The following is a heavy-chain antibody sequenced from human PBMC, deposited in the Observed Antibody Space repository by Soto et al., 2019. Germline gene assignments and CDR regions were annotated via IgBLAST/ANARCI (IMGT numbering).Heavy chain of an antibody. V-gene: IGHV5-51*01. CDR3: ARPSDVGLASSFEY. CDR2: IYPGSSNT. J-gene: IGHJ4*02. CDR1: GYSLTNYW. Sequence: GESLKISCKGSGYSLTNYWIGWVRQMPGTGLEWMGIIYPGSSNTRYSPSFEGQVTMSADKSISTAYLQWSSLRASDTAIYFCARPSDVGLASSFEYWGQGTQVTVSS.